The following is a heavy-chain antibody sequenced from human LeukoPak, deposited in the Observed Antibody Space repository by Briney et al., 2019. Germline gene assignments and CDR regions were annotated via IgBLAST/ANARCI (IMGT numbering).Heavy chain of an antibody. CDR1: GSFSGYY. CDR3: ARVRQWLGGDY. D-gene: IGHD6-19*01. J-gene: IGHJ4*02. CDR2: INHSGST. V-gene: IGHV4-34*01. Sequence: PSETLSLTCAVCGSFSGYYWSWIRQPPGKGLEWIGEINHSGSTNYNPSLKSRVTISVDTSKNQFSLRLSSVTAADTAVYYCARVRQWLGGDYWGQGTLVTVSS.